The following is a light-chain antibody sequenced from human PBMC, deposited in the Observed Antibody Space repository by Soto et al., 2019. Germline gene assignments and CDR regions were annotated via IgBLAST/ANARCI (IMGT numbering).Light chain of an antibody. Sequence: ELVLTQSPATLSLSPGERATLPCRASQSVNSYLAWYQHKPGQAPRLLIYDASNRATGIPARFSGSGSVTDFTLTISSLEPEDFAVYYCQQRSNWRDTFGGGTKVEIK. CDR2: DAS. CDR1: QSVNSY. V-gene: IGKV3-11*01. J-gene: IGKJ4*01. CDR3: QQRSNWRDT.